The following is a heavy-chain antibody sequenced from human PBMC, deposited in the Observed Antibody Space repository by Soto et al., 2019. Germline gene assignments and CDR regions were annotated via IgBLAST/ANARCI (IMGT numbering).Heavy chain of an antibody. CDR1: GYTFTDYY. J-gene: IGHJ6*02. CDR3: ARDLTPDYSNYAARGYYYYGMDV. Sequence: ASVKVSCKASGYTFTDYYMHWVRQAPGQGLEWMGWINPNSGGTNYAQKFQGGVTMTRDTSISTAYMELSRLRSDDTAVYYCARDLTPDYSNYAARGYYYYGMDVWGQGTTVTVSS. V-gene: IGHV1-2*02. CDR2: INPNSGGT. D-gene: IGHD4-4*01.